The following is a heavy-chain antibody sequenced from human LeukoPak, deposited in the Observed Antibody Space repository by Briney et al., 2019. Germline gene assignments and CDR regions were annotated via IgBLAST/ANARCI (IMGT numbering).Heavy chain of an antibody. Sequence: SETLSLTCTVSGGSISSYYWSWIRQPPGKGLEWIGLIYYSGSTDYNLSLKSRVTISVDTSRNQFSLKLRSVTAADTAVYYRARDNTYALGGRSFDYWGQGTLVTVSS. D-gene: IGHD3-16*01. CDR2: IYYSGST. CDR3: ARDNTYALGGRSFDY. J-gene: IGHJ4*02. V-gene: IGHV4-59*01. CDR1: GGSISSYY.